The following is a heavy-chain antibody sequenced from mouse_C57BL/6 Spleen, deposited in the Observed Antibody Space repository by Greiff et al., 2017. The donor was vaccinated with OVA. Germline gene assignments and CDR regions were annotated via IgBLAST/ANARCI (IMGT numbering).Heavy chain of an antibody. V-gene: IGHV1-82*01. CDR1: GYAFSSSW. CDR2: IYPGDGDT. J-gene: IGHJ4*01. CDR3: ARGYYGNYDYAMDY. Sequence: QVQLKESGPELVKPGASVKISCKASGYAFSSSWMNWVKQRPGKGLEWIGRIYPGDGDTNYNGKFKGKATLTADKSSSTAYMQLSSLTSEDSAVYFCARGYYGNYDYAMDYWGQGTSVTVSS. D-gene: IGHD2-1*01.